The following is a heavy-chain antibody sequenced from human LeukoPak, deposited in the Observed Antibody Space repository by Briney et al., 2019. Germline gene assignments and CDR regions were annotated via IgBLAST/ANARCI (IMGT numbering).Heavy chain of an antibody. D-gene: IGHD5/OR15-5a*01. J-gene: IGHJ5*02. CDR3: ARDSVGSP. CDR1: GGSISSSSYY. CDR2: IYTSGST. Sequence: PSETLSLTCTVSGGSISSSSYYWGWIRQPPGKGLEWIGRIYTSGSTNYNPSLKSRVTMSVDTSKNQFSLKLSSVTAADTAVYYCARDSVGSPWGQGTLVTVSS. V-gene: IGHV4-39*07.